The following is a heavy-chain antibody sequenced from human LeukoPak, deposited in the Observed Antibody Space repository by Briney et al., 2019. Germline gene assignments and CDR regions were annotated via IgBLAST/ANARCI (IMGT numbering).Heavy chain of an antibody. V-gene: IGHV1-3*01. J-gene: IGHJ4*02. Sequence: VASVTVSCTASGYTFTSYAMHWARQAPGQRLEWMGWINAGNGNTKYSQKFQGRVTITRDTSASTAYMELSSLRSEDTAVYYCARARYYYDDDYFDYWGLGTLVTVSS. CDR2: INAGNGNT. CDR1: GYTFTSYA. D-gene: IGHD3-22*01. CDR3: ARARYYYDDDYFDY.